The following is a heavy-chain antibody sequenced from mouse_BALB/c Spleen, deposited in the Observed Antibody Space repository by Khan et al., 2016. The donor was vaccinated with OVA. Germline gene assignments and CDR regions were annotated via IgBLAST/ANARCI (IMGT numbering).Heavy chain of an antibody. CDR2: ISNSGST. J-gene: IGHJ1*01. D-gene: IGHD1-1*01. CDR1: GYSITSDDA. Sequence: EVQLQESGPGLVKPSQSLSLTCTVTGYSITSDDAWNWNRQLPGNKLAWMAYISNSGSTSYHPSLKSRVSITRDTSKNQFFLQLNSVTTEDTATXYYARRYYYGHWYFDVWGAGTTVTVSS. CDR3: ARRYYYGHWYFDV. V-gene: IGHV3-2*02.